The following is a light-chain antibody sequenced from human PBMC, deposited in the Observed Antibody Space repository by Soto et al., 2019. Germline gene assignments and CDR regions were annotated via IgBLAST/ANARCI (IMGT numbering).Light chain of an antibody. CDR2: EVT. J-gene: IGLJ2*01. V-gene: IGLV2-8*01. CDR3: SSFAGSNNVV. Sequence: QSALTQPPSASGSPGQSVTISCTGTSYDVGGYNFVSWYQQHPGKAPKLMIYEVTKRPSGVPDRFSGSKSGNTASLTVSGLQAEDEADDYCSSFAGSNNVVFGGGTKLTVL. CDR1: SYDVGGYNF.